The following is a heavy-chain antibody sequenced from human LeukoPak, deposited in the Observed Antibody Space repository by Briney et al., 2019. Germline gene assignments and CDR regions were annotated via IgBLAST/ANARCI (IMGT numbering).Heavy chain of an antibody. V-gene: IGHV4-61*02. D-gene: IGHD3-3*01. CDR1: GGSISGGSDY. J-gene: IGHJ5*02. Sequence: PSQTLSLTCSVSGGSISGGSDYWSWIRQPAGKGLEWIGRIFTSGRTTYSPSLKSRVTISIDTSKNHFSLRLHSVTAADTAVYYCARESGYFSGGWFDPWGQGTLVTVSS. CDR3: ARESGYFSGGWFDP. CDR2: IFTSGRT.